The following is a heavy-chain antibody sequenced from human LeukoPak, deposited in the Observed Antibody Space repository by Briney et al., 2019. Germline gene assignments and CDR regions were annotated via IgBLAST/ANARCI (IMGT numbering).Heavy chain of an antibody. V-gene: IGHV3-11*04. CDR3: ARAPHIDWLLSVYFYMDV. CDR1: GFTFSDYY. D-gene: IGHD3-9*01. CDR2: ITSSGSTI. Sequence: PGGSLRLSCAASGFTFSDYYMSWIRQAPGKWLGWVSYITSSGSTIYYADSVKGRFTISRDNAKNSLYLQMNSLRAEDTAVYYCARAPHIDWLLSVYFYMDVWGKGTTVTVSS. J-gene: IGHJ6*03.